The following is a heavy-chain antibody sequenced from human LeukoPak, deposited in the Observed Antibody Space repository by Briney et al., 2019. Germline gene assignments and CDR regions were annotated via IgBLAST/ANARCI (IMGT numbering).Heavy chain of an antibody. D-gene: IGHD3-3*01. J-gene: IGHJ5*02. CDR2: IIPIIGKE. CDR1: GGTFSSYA. Sequence: ASVTVSCKASGGTFSSYAIRWVRQAPGQGLEWMGGIIPIIGKENYAQKFQGRVTITTDKSTSTAYMEVSSLRSEDRGVYDCAAIKGPRDTIFVVAPGRSNWFDLWGQGTLVTVSS. V-gene: IGHV1-69*10. CDR3: AAIKGPRDTIFVVAPGRSNWFDL.